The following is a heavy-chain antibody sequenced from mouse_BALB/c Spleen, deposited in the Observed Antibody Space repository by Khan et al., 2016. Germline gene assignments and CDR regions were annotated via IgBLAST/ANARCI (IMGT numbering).Heavy chain of an antibody. CDR3: ARRLPYYYCFDY. Sequence: EVELVESGGGLVQPGGSLKLSCAASGFTFSSYGMSWVRQIPDKRLELVATINSNGGSTYYPDSVKGRFTISRDNAKNTLYLQMSSLKSEDTAMXLCARRLPYYYCFDYWGQGTTLTVSS. J-gene: IGHJ2*01. CDR1: GFTFSSYG. CDR2: INSNGGST. D-gene: IGHD1-1*01. V-gene: IGHV5-6-3*01.